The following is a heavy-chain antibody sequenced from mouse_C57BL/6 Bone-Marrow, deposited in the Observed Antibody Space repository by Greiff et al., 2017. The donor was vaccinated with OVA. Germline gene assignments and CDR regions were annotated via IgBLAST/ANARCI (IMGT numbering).Heavy chain of an antibody. CDR2: IYPRDGST. V-gene: IGHV1-85*01. Sequence: QVHVKQSGPELVKPGASVKLSCKASGYTFTSYDINWVKQRPGQGLEWIGWIYPRDGSTKYNEKFKGKATLTVDTSSSTAYMELHSLTSEDSAVYCCAILYYDYPMDYWGQGTSVTVSS. CDR3: AILYYDYPMDY. J-gene: IGHJ4*01. CDR1: GYTFTSYD. D-gene: IGHD2-4*01.